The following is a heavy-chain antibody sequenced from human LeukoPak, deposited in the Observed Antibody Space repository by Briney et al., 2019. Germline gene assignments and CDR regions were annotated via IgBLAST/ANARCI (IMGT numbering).Heavy chain of an antibody. CDR3: ARDREGYCSGGSCLNWFDP. CDR2: IYYSGST. V-gene: IGHV4-59*12. Sequence: ASETLSLTCTVSGGSISSYYWSWIRQPPGKGLEWIGYIYYSGSTNYNPSLKSRVTISVDTSKNQFSLKLSSVTAADTAVYYCARDREGYCSGGSCLNWFDPWGQGTLVTVSS. D-gene: IGHD2-15*01. J-gene: IGHJ5*02. CDR1: GGSISSYY.